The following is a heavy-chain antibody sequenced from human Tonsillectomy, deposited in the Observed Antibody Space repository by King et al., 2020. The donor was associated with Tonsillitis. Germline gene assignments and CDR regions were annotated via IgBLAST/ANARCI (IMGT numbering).Heavy chain of an antibody. V-gene: IGHV3-30*03. CDR1: GFTFRSYG. D-gene: IGHD1-26*01. Sequence: VQLVESGGGVVQPGRSVRLSCAAAGFTFRSYGMHWVRQAPGKGLEWVAVISYEGSNKLYADSVKGRFTISRDISKNTLYLQMNSLRAEDTAVYYCARVQSGSVYGMDVWGQGTTVTVSS. J-gene: IGHJ6*02. CDR3: ARVQSGSVYGMDV. CDR2: ISYEGSNK.